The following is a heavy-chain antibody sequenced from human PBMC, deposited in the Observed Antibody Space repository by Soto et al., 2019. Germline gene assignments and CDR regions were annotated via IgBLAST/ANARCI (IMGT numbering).Heavy chain of an antibody. Sequence: GGSLRLSCAASGFTFSSCGMHWVRQAPGKGLEWVAVISYDGSNKYYADSVKGRFTISRDNSKNTLYLQMNSLRAEDTAVYYCAKVLGLDYYGSGSYYRPPGGYYYMDVWGKGTTVTVSS. CDR3: AKVLGLDYYGSGSYYRPPGGYYYMDV. D-gene: IGHD3-10*01. CDR2: ISYDGSNK. V-gene: IGHV3-30*18. J-gene: IGHJ6*03. CDR1: GFTFSSCG.